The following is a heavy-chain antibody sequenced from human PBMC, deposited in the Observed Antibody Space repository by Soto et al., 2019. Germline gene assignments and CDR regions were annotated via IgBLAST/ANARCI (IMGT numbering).Heavy chain of an antibody. CDR1: GFTISTYT. CDR2: ISSSSSTI. V-gene: IGHV3-21*04. CDR3: ARGIWQQLDGNWLDP. J-gene: IGHJ5*02. Sequence: PGGSLRLSCAASGFTISTYTVNWVRQAPGKGLEWVSSISSSSSTIYYADSVKGRFTISRDNAKNSLYLQMNSLRAEDTAVYYCARGIWQQLDGNWLDPWGQGTLVTVSS. D-gene: IGHD6-13*01.